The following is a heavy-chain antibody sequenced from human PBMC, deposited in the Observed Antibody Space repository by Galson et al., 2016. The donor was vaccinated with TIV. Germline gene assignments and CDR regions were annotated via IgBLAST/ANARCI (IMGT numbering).Heavy chain of an antibody. CDR2: LNPKSGDT. CDR3: ARGYTGLNYRGSGWFAP. J-gene: IGHJ5*02. Sequence: SVKVSCKASGYTLTTYDINWLRQTSGQGLEWMGWLNPKSGDTAFAQKFQGRVFVTRDTSLNTAYMELRSLTAEDTAVYFGARGYTGLNYRGSGWFAPWGQGTPVTVSS. CDR1: GYTLTTYD. V-gene: IGHV1-8*02. D-gene: IGHD3-10*01.